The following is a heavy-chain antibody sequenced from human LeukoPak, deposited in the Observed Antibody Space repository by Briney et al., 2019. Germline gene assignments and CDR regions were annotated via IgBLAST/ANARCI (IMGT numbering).Heavy chain of an antibody. CDR2: IKQDGSEK. V-gene: IGHV3-7*01. J-gene: IGHJ3*02. CDR3: TTRRWLQFPRNDASDI. D-gene: IGHD4-17*01. CDR1: GFTFSTYW. Sequence: GGSLRLSCAASGFTFSTYWMSWVRQAPGKGLEWVANIKQDGSEKYYVDSMKGRFTISRDNAKNSLYLQMNSLRAEDTAVYYCTTRRWLQFPRNDASDIWGQGTVVSVSS.